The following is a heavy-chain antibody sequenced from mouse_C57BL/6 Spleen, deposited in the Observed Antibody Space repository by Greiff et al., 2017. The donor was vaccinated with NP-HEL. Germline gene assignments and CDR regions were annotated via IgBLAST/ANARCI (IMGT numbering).Heavy chain of an antibody. D-gene: IGHD1-1*01. CDR1: GYTFTDYE. Sequence: QVQLKQSGAELVRPGASVTLSCKASGYTFTDYEMHWVKQTPVHGLEWIGAIDPETGGTAYNQKFKGKAILTADKSSSTAYMELRSLTSEDSAVYYCTRPYYYGSSHEDYYAMDYWGQGTSVTVSS. CDR2: IDPETGGT. J-gene: IGHJ4*01. V-gene: IGHV1-15*01. CDR3: TRPYYYGSSHEDYYAMDY.